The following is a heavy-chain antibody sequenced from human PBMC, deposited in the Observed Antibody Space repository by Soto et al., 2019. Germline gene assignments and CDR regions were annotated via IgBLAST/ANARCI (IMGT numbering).Heavy chain of an antibody. Sequence: SVKVSCKASGGTFSSYAISWVRQAPGQGLEWMGGIIPIFGTANYAQKFQGRVTITADESTSTAYMELSSLRSEDTAVYYCAGTDYYYDSSGYYGPLFYAFDIWGQGTMVTVSS. CDR2: IIPIFGTA. CDR1: GGTFSSYA. J-gene: IGHJ3*02. CDR3: AGTDYYYDSSGYYGPLFYAFDI. V-gene: IGHV1-69*13. D-gene: IGHD3-22*01.